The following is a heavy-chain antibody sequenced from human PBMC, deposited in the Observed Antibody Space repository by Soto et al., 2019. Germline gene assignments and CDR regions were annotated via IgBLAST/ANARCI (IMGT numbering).Heavy chain of an antibody. CDR1: GGSFSGYY. CDR3: ARGYSSGWYLYSDY. Sequence: QVQLQQWGAGLLKPSETLSLTCAVYGGSFSGYYWSWIRQPPGKGLEWIGEINHSGSTNYNPSLKSRVTISVDTSKNQFSLKLSSVTAADTAVYYCARGYSSGWYLYSDYWGQGTLVTVSS. V-gene: IGHV4-34*01. D-gene: IGHD6-19*01. CDR2: INHSGST. J-gene: IGHJ4*02.